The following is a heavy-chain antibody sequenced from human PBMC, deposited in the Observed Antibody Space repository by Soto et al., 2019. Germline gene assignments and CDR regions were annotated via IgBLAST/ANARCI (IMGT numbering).Heavy chain of an antibody. CDR3: ARDLATMPLRYESRPTDYGMDV. CDR1: GDSITSGESY. CDR2: IYYSGST. V-gene: IGHV4-30-4*01. D-gene: IGHD3-22*01. Sequence: QVQLQESGPGLVKPSQTLSLTCTVSGDSITSGESYWSWIRQPPGKGLEWIGYIYYSGSTYYNPALQIRLSITVDTSKNQFSLKLRSVTAADTAVYYCARDLATMPLRYESRPTDYGMDVWGQGTTVTVSS. J-gene: IGHJ6*02.